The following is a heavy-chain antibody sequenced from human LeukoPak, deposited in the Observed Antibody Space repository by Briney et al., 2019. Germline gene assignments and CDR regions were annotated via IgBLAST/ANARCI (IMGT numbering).Heavy chain of an antibody. Sequence: GGSLRLSCAASGFTFNNYAMNWVRQAPGKGLEWVSVISGSGGSINYVDSVKGRFTISRDNSKNTLYLQMNSLRAEDTAVYYYARGEWLALNYYFDYWGQGTLVTVSS. CDR2: ISGSGGSI. D-gene: IGHD6-19*01. CDR3: ARGEWLALNYYFDY. J-gene: IGHJ4*02. V-gene: IGHV3-23*01. CDR1: GFTFNNYA.